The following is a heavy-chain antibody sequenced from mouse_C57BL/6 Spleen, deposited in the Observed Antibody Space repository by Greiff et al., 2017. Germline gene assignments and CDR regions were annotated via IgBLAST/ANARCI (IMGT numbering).Heavy chain of an antibody. V-gene: IGHV1-15*01. CDR3: ACHYYGSSSYYPIDY. CDR2: IDPETGGT. CDR1: GYTFTDYE. J-gene: IGHJ4*01. Sequence: QVQLQQSGAELVRPGASVKLSCKASGYTFTDYEMHWVKQTPVHGLEWIGAIDPETGGTDYNEKFKGKAILTADKYSSTSSMELRILSSDDSAVYYGACHYYGSSSYYPIDYWGQGTLVTVSA. D-gene: IGHD1-1*01.